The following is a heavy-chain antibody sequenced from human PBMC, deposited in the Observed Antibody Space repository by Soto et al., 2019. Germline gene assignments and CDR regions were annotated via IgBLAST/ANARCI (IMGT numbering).Heavy chain of an antibody. Sequence: SETLSLTCTVSGGSVSSGSYYWSWIRQHPGKGLEWIGYIYYSGITYYNPSLKSRVTISVDTSKNQFSLKLTSVTAADTAVYYCARDKITGLFDYWGQGTLVTVSS. CDR1: GGSVSSGSYY. CDR3: ARDKITGLFDY. V-gene: IGHV4-31*03. CDR2: IYYSGIT. J-gene: IGHJ4*02. D-gene: IGHD2-8*02.